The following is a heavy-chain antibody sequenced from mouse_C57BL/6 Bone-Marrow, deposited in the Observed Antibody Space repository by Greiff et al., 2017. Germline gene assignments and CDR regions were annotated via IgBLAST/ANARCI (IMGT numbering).Heavy chain of an antibody. J-gene: IGHJ2*01. V-gene: IGHV1-59*01. CDR2: IDPSDSYT. CDR3: ARFSASGDPYVDY. Sequence: QVQLQQPGAELVRPGTSVKLSCKASGYTFTSYWMHWVKQRPGQGLERIGVIDPSDSYTNYNQKFKGKATLTVDTSSSTAYMQLSSLTSEDSAVYYCARFSASGDPYVDYWGQGTTLTVSS. D-gene: IGHD6-2*01. CDR1: GYTFTSYW.